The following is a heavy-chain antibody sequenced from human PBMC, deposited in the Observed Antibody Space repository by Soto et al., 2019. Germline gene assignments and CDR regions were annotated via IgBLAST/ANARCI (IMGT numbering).Heavy chain of an antibody. D-gene: IGHD4-4*01. CDR2: TSYDGTNK. V-gene: IGHV3-30-3*01. J-gene: IGHJ4*02. CDR1: GFTFSNYA. Sequence: GGSLRLSCAGYGFTFSNYAMHWVRQAPGKGLEWVAATSYDGTNKNYADSVKGRFTISRDNAKNTLYLQMNSLRAEDTAVYYCARGSNHFDYWGQGTLVTVSS. CDR3: ARGSNHFDY.